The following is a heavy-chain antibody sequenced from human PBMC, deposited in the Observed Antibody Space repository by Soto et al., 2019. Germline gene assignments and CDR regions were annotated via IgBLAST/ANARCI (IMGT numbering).Heavy chain of an antibody. Sequence: PVGSLRLSCAASGFTFDDYAMHWVRQAPGKGLEWVSGISWNSGSIGYADSVKGRFTISRDNAKNSLYLQMNSLRAEDTALYYCAKDRYYYDSSGYPNWGQGTLVTVSS. V-gene: IGHV3-9*01. J-gene: IGHJ4*02. CDR1: GFTFDDYA. CDR3: AKDRYYYDSSGYPN. CDR2: ISWNSGSI. D-gene: IGHD3-22*01.